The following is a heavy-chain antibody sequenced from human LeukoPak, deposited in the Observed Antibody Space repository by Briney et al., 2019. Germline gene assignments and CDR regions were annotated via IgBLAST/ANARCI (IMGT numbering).Heavy chain of an antibody. J-gene: IGHJ4*02. Sequence: GGSLRLSCAASGFTFSDYYMSWIRQAPGKGLEWVSYISSSGSTIYCADSVKGRFTISRDNAKNSLYLQMNSLRAEDTAVYYCARVASPSLAPVDYWGQGTLVTVSS. D-gene: IGHD6-6*01. CDR3: ARVASPSLAPVDY. CDR1: GFTFSDYY. V-gene: IGHV3-11*01. CDR2: ISSSGSTI.